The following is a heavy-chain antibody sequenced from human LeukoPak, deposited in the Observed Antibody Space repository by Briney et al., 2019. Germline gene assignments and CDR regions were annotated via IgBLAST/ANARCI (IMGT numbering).Heavy chain of an antibody. V-gene: IGHV3-23*01. CDR3: VGGIVVVSHFDY. D-gene: IGHD3-22*01. CDR2: ISGSGGST. Sequence: GSLRLSCAASGFTFSSYAMSWVRQAPGRGLEWVSAISGSGGSTYYADSVKGRFTISRDNSKNTLYLQMNSLRAEDTAVYYCVGGIVVVSHFDYWGQGTLVTVSS. CDR1: GFTFSSYA. J-gene: IGHJ4*02.